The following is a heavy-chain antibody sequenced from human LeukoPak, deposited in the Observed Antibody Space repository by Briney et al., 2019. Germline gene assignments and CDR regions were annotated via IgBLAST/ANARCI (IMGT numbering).Heavy chain of an antibody. J-gene: IGHJ3*02. CDR3: ARDGMVRGVIIWDAFDI. CDR1: GFTFSSYS. D-gene: IGHD3-10*01. Sequence: GRSLRLSCAASGFTFSSYSMNWVRQAPGKGLEWVSYISSSSTIYYADSVKGRFTISRDNAKNSLYLQMNSLRDEDTAVYYCARDGMVRGVIIWDAFDIWGQGTMVTVSS. V-gene: IGHV3-48*02. CDR2: ISSSSTI.